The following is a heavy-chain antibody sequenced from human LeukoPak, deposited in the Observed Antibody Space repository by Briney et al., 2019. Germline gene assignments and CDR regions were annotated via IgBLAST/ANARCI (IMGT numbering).Heavy chain of an antibody. Sequence: SETLSLTCTVSGGSISTFYWSWIRQPPGKGMEWIGFIYYTGSTNYNPSLKSRVTISLDTSKNQFSLRLTSVTAADTAVYYCARGTDGRRYFDLWGRGNLRTV. CDR1: GGSISTFY. V-gene: IGHV4-59*01. CDR3: ARGTDGRRYFDL. CDR2: IYYTGST. J-gene: IGHJ2*01. D-gene: IGHD5-24*01.